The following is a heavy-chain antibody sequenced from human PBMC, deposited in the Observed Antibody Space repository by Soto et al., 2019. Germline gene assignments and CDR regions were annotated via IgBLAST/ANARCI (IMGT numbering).Heavy chain of an antibody. CDR2: IYYSGST. D-gene: IGHD1-1*01. Sequence: PSETLSLTCTVSGGSVSSGSYYWSWIRQPPGKGLEWIGYIYYSGSTNYNPSLKSRVTISVDTSKNQFSLKLSSVTAADTAFYYCAKEEPCSLNCARGGHLSYWGLGTLVTVSS. J-gene: IGHJ4*02. CDR1: GGSVSSGSYY. CDR3: AKEEPCSLNCARGGHLSY. V-gene: IGHV4-61*01.